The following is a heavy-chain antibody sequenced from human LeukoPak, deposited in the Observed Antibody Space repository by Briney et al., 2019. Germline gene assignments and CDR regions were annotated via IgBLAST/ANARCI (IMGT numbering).Heavy chain of an antibody. V-gene: IGHV1-8*01. D-gene: IGHD1-26*01. J-gene: IGHJ4*02. CDR2: MNPNSGNT. Sequence: ASVKVSCKASGYTFTSYDINWVRQAPGQGLEWMGWMNPNSGNTGYAQKFQGRVTMTRNTSISTAYMELSSLRSEDTAVYYCARDPYSGSYYGYWGQGTLVTVPS. CDR3: ARDPYSGSYYGY. CDR1: GYTFTSYD.